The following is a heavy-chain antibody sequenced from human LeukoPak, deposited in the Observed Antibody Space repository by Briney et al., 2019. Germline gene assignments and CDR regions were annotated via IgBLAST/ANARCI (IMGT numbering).Heavy chain of an antibody. V-gene: IGHV4-34*01. J-gene: IGHJ3*02. CDR3: ASGPDDGVALDAFDI. D-gene: IGHD3-3*01. CDR2: INHSGSI. Sequence: SETLSLTCAVYGGSFSGYYWSWIRQPPGKGLEWIGEINHSGSINYNPSLKSRVTISVDRSKNQFSLKLSSVTAADTAVYYCASGPDDGVALDAFDIWGQGTMVTVSS. CDR1: GGSFSGYY.